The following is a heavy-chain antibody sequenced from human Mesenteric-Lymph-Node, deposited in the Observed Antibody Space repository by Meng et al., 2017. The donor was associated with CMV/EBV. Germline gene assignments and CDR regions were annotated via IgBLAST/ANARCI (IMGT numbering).Heavy chain of an antibody. J-gene: IGHJ3*02. D-gene: IGHD3-3*01. V-gene: IGHV1-69*08. CDR2: IIPTLDKA. CDR3: ARGPYYDVWSGYGQTALDI. CDR1: GGTFSSYT. Sequence: SVKVSCKASGGTFSSYTFSWVRQAPGQGLLWIGRIIPTLDKAFYAQNFQGRVTITADSSTATANMELSRLTSEDTAVYYCARGPYYDVWSGYGQTALDIWGQGTMVTVSS.